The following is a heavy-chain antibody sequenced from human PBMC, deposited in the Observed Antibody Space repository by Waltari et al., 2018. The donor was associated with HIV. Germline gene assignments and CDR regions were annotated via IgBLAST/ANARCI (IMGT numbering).Heavy chain of an antibody. CDR1: GGTFSSYG. CDR2: IIPIFGRA. V-gene: IGHV1-69*01. Sequence: QVQLVQSGAEVKKPGSSVKVSCKASGGTFSSYGISWVRQASGQGLEWMGGIIPIFGRANYAQKFQGRVTITADESTSTAYMELSSLRSEDTAVYYCARHVVVVAATPGYYYGMDVWGQGTTVTVSS. CDR3: ARHVVVVAATPGYYYGMDV. J-gene: IGHJ6*02. D-gene: IGHD2-15*01.